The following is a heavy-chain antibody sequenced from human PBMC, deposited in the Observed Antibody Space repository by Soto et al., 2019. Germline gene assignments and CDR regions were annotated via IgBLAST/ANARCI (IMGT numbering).Heavy chain of an antibody. Sequence: GGSLRLSCAASGFTFSTYAMHWVRQAPGKGLEYVSAISSNGGSTYYANSVQGRFTISRDNSKNTLYLQMGSLRAEDMAVYYCARVRVALSPGGAYYYYMDVWGKGTTVTVSS. CDR3: ARVRVALSPGGAYYYYMDV. CDR2: ISSNGGST. J-gene: IGHJ6*03. CDR1: GFTFSTYA. D-gene: IGHD3-10*01. V-gene: IGHV3-64*01.